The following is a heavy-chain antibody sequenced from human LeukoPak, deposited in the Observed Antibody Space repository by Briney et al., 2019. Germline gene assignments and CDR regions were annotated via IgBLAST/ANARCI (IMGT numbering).Heavy chain of an antibody. J-gene: IGHJ5*02. D-gene: IGHD3-22*01. V-gene: IGHV4-34*01. CDR1: GGSFSGYY. Sequence: SETLSLTCAVYGGSFSGYYWSWIRQPPGKGLEWIWEINHSGSTNYNPSLKRRVSISVDTSKKQFSLKQCSVTAPDTAVYYCARGFRHDSIGWRFDPWGQGNLVTVSS. CDR2: INHSGST. CDR3: ARGFRHDSIGWRFDP.